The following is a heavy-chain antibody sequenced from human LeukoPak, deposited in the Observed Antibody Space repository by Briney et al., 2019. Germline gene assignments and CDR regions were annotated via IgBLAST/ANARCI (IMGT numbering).Heavy chain of an antibody. CDR2: VNSDGSTT. J-gene: IGHJ4*02. CDR3: ARGYYSSSRFDS. V-gene: IGHV3-74*01. CDR1: GFPFSNYW. D-gene: IGHD6-13*01. Sequence: PGGSLRLSCAASGFPFSNYWVHWVRQAPGKGLVWVSRVNSDGSTTNYADSVKGRFTISRDNAENTLYMRMNSLRPEDTAVYYCARGYYSSSRFDSWGQGTLVTVSS.